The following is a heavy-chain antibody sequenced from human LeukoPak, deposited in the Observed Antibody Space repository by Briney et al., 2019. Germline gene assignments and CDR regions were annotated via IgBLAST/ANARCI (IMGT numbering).Heavy chain of an antibody. D-gene: IGHD6-19*01. CDR3: AKVPLSAGGWYEY. CDR2: ISGSGGST. CDR1: GFTFSSYA. V-gene: IGHV3-23*01. J-gene: IGHJ4*02. Sequence: PGGSLRLSCAASGFTFSSYAMSWVRQAPGKGLEWVSAISGSGGSTYYADSAKGRFTISRDNSKNTLYLQMNSLRAEDTAFYYCAKVPLSAGGWYEYWGQGTLVTVSS.